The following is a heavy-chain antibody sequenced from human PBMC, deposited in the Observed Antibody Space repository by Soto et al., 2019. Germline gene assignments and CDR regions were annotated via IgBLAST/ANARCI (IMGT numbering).Heavy chain of an antibody. D-gene: IGHD1-26*01. CDR2: INPNSGGT. Sequence: QVQLVQSGAEVKKPGASVKVSCKASGYTFTGYYMHWVRQAPGQGLEWMGWINPNSGGTNYAQKFQGWVTMTRDTSISKVYMKLSRLRSDDTTMYYCADATLRELPAFDIWGQGTMVTVSS. J-gene: IGHJ3*02. CDR3: ADATLRELPAFDI. V-gene: IGHV1-2*04. CDR1: GYTFTGYY.